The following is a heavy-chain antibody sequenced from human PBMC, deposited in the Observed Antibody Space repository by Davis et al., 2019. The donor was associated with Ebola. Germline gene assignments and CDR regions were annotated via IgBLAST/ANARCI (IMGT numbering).Heavy chain of an antibody. V-gene: IGHV3-7*01. D-gene: IGHD2-21*02. CDR2: INHDGSET. CDR1: GFTFRSYW. Sequence: GGSLRLSCAASGFTFRSYWMSWVRQAPGKGLEWVANINHDGSETYYVDSMKGRFTISRDNAKNSLYLQMNGLRAEDTAVYYCVRDPALVVTGGGWFFGLWGRGTLVTVSS. CDR3: VRDPALVVTGGGWFFGL. J-gene: IGHJ2*01.